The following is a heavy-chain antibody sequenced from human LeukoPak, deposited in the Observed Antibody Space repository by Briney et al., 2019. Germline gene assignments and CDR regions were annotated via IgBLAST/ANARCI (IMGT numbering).Heavy chain of an antibody. D-gene: IGHD3-22*01. J-gene: IGHJ4*02. CDR3: ARVRSGYDSSLGY. Sequence: EASVKVSCKASGGTFSSYAISWVRQAPGQGLEWMGRIIPILGIANYAQKFQGRVTITADKSTSTAYMELSSLRSEDTAVYYCARVRSGYDSSLGYWGQGTLVTVSS. CDR2: IIPILGIA. V-gene: IGHV1-69*04. CDR1: GGTFSSYA.